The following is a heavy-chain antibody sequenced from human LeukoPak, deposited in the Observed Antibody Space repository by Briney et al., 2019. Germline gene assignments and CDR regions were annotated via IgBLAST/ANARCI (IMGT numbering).Heavy chain of an antibody. Sequence: SETLSLTCAVYGGSFSGYYWSWIRQPPGEGLEWIGEINHSGSTNYNPSLKSRVTISVDTSKNQFSLKLSSVTAADTAVYYCARGSATVTHNFDYWGQGTLVTVSS. D-gene: IGHD4-11*01. V-gene: IGHV4-34*01. CDR2: INHSGST. CDR1: GGSFSGYY. CDR3: ARGSATVTHNFDY. J-gene: IGHJ4*02.